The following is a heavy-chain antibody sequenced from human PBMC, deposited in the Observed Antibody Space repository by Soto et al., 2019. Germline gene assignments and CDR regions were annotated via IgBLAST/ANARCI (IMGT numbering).Heavy chain of an antibody. CDR3: AREGVRGIDV. J-gene: IGHJ6*02. CDR2: MNPNSDNT. V-gene: IGHV1-8*01. Sequence: QVQLVQSGAEVKKPGASVKVSCKASGYTFTRYDINWVRQATGQGLEWMGWMNPNSDNTGYAQKLQGRVTVTRNTSLSTPYKELSSLRSADTTVYYCAREGVRGIDVWGQGTTVNVSS. D-gene: IGHD3-10*01. CDR1: GYTFTRYD.